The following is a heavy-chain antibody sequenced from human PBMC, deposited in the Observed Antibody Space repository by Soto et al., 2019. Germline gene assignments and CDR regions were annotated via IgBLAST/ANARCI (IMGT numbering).Heavy chain of an antibody. J-gene: IGHJ5*02. CDR2: INHSGST. D-gene: IGHD6-6*01. Sequence: SETLSLTCAVYGGSFSGYYWSWIRQPPGKGLEWIGEINHSGSTNYNPSLKSRVTISVDTSKNQFSLKLSSVTAADTAVYYCARAVPEYSGSNNWLDPWGQGTLVTVSS. CDR1: GGSFSGYY. V-gene: IGHV4-34*01. CDR3: ARAVPEYSGSNNWLDP.